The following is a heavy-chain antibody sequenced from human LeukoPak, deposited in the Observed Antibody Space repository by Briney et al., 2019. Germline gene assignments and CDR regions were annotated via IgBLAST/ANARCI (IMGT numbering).Heavy chain of an antibody. CDR2: ISSSGSTI. D-gene: IGHD3-10*02. CDR1: GFTFSSYE. J-gene: IGHJ6*04. Sequence: GETLRLSCAASGFTFSSYEMNWVRQAPGKGLEWVSYISSSGSTIYYADSVKGRFTISRDNAKNSLYLQMNSLRAEDTAVYYCAELGITMIGGVWGKGTTVTISS. CDR3: AELGITMIGGV. V-gene: IGHV3-48*03.